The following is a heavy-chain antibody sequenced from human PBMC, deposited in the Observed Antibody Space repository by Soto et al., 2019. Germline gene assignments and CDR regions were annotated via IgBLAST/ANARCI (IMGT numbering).Heavy chain of an antibody. J-gene: IGHJ4*02. V-gene: IGHV3-20*01. CDR1: GFTFDDYG. D-gene: IGHD4-17*01. CDR2: IKWNGGST. Sequence: EVQLVESGGGVVRPGGSLRLSCAASGFTFDDYGMNWVRQAPGKGLEWVSGIKWNGGSTGYADSVKGRFTISRDNDKNSLYLQMNSLRAEDTALYHCARVIHGDYDTGDYWGQGTLVTVSS. CDR3: ARVIHGDYDTGDY.